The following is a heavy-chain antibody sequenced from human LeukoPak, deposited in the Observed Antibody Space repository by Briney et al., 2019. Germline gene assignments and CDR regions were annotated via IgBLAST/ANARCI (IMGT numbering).Heavy chain of an antibody. CDR1: GFSFKSYA. D-gene: IGHD3-10*01. V-gene: IGHV3-23*01. J-gene: IGHJ4*02. Sequence: GGSLRLSCAASGFSFKSYAMNWVRQAPGKGLEWVSSISESGDSTHYADSVKGRFTISRDNSLNTLYLQMNGLTAEDTAVYYCARSTGWFGQGYFDYRGQGTLVTVSS. CDR3: ARSTGWFGQGYFDY. CDR2: ISESGDST.